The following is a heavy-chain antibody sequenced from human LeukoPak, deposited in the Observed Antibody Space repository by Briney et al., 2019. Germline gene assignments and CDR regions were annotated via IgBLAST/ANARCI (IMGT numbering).Heavy chain of an antibody. Sequence: GRSLRLSCAASGFTFDDYAMHWARQAPGKGLEWVSGISWNSGSIGYADSVKGRFTISRDNAKNSLYLQMNSLRAEDMALYYCAKDGGPGAFDIWGQGTMVTVSS. V-gene: IGHV3-9*03. CDR2: ISWNSGSI. J-gene: IGHJ3*02. CDR1: GFTFDDYA. CDR3: AKDGGPGAFDI. D-gene: IGHD3-16*01.